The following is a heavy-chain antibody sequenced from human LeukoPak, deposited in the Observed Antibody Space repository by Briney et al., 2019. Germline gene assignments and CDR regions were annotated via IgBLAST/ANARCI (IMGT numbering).Heavy chain of an antibody. CDR1: GGSFSGYY. CDR3: ARGRRGCSSTSCYPVRNWFDP. Sequence: SETLSLTCAVYGGSFSGYYRSWIRQPPGKGLEWTGEINHSGSTNYNPSLKSRVTISVDTSKNQFSLKLSSVTAADTAVYYCARGRRGCSSTSCYPVRNWFDPWGQGTLVTVSS. J-gene: IGHJ5*02. V-gene: IGHV4-34*01. D-gene: IGHD2-2*01. CDR2: INHSGST.